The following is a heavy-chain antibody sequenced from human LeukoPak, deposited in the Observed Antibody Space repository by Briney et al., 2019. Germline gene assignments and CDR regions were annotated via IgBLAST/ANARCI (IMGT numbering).Heavy chain of an antibody. CDR1: GFTFDDYG. D-gene: IGHD3-10*01. CDR2: INWNGGRT. J-gene: IGHJ4*02. CDR3: AREYYGSGSYYNVGY. Sequence: GGSLRLTCAASGFTFDDYGMSWVRQVPGKGLEWVSGINWNGGRTGYADSVKGRFTISRDNAKKSLYVQMNSLRAEDTALYYCAREYYGSGSYYNVGYWGQGTLVTVSS. V-gene: IGHV3-20*04.